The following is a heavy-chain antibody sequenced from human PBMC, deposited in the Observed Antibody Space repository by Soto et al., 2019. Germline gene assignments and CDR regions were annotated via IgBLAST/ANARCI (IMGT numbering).Heavy chain of an antibody. CDR1: GGTFGSYA. CDR2: IIPIPGTA. V-gene: IGHV1-69*01. J-gene: IGHJ6*02. CDR3: ARSQGSSTSLEIYYYYYYGMDV. D-gene: IGHD2-2*01. Sequence: QVQLVQSGAEVKKPGSSVKVSCKASGGTFGSYAISWVRQAPGQGLEWMGGIIPIPGTANYAQKFQGRVTIGADESTITAYMELSSLRSEETAVYYCARSQGSSTSLEIYYYYYYGMDVWGQGTTVTVSS.